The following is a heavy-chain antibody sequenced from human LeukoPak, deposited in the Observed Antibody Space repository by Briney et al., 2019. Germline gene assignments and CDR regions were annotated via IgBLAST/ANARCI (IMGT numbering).Heavy chain of an antibody. D-gene: IGHD4-17*01. CDR1: GFTFSSYW. CDR2: IKQDGSEK. J-gene: IGHJ5*02. V-gene: IGHV3-7*01. CDR3: AREIYGDYWGVWFDP. Sequence: GGSLRLSCAASGFTFSSYWMSWVRQAPGKGLEWVANIKQDGSEKYYVDSVKGRFTISRDNAKNSLYLQMNSLRAEDTAVYYCAREIYGDYWGVWFDPWGQGTLVTVSS.